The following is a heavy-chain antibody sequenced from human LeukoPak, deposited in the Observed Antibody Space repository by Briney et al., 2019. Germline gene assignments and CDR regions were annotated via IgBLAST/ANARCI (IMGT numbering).Heavy chain of an antibody. D-gene: IGHD3-22*01. CDR3: TTGWIITLDNYFDY. CDR1: GFSFTNAW. J-gene: IGHJ4*02. CDR2: IKSKTDGGTK. Sequence: GGSLRLSCAAFGFSFTNAWMNWVRQAPGKGLEWVGRIKSKTDGGTKDYAAPVKGIFTISRDDSKNTLYLQMNSLKTEDTAVYYCTTGWIITLDNYFDYWGQGTLVTVSS. V-gene: IGHV3-15*07.